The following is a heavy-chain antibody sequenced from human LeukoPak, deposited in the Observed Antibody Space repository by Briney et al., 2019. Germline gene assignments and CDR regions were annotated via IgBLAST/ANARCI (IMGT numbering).Heavy chain of an antibody. CDR3: VKDWSYDNSGYNLRWAY. Sequence: GGSLRLSCSASGFTFSSYAMHWVRQAPGKGLESVSAITSSGGGTFCADSVRGRFTISRDNSKNTLFLQMSSLRPEDTAAYYCVKDWSYDNSGYNLRWAYWGQGTLVTVSS. J-gene: IGHJ4*02. CDR1: GFTFSSYA. CDR2: ITSSGGGT. V-gene: IGHV3-64D*09. D-gene: IGHD3-22*01.